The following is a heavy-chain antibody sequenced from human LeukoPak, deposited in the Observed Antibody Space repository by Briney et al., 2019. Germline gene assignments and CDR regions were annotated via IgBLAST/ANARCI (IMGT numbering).Heavy chain of an antibody. J-gene: IGHJ3*02. Sequence: SETLSLTCAVYGGSFSGYYWSWIRQPPGKGLEWIGEINHSGSTNYNPSLKSRVTISVDTSKNQFSLKLSSVTAADTAVYYCARGGDPVSFFDIWGQGTMVTVSS. V-gene: IGHV4-34*01. CDR3: ARGGDPVSFFDI. D-gene: IGHD2-21*02. CDR1: GGSFSGYY. CDR2: INHSGST.